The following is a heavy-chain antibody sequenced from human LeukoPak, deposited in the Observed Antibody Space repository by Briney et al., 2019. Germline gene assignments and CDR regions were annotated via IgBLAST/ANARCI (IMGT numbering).Heavy chain of an antibody. D-gene: IGHD1-26*01. Sequence: GGSLRLSCAASGFTFSSYEMNWVRQAPGKGLEWVSNINWNGGSTGYADSVKGRFTISRDNAKNSLYLQMNSLRAEDTAFYYCARGKMVGATAWGGLDYWGQGTLVTVSS. CDR2: INWNGGST. V-gene: IGHV3-20*04. CDR3: ARGKMVGATAWGGLDY. J-gene: IGHJ4*02. CDR1: GFTFSSYE.